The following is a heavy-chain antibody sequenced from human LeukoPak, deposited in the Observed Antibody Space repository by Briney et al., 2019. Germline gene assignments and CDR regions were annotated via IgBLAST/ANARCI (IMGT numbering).Heavy chain of an antibody. CDR2: ISSSSSCI. J-gene: IGHJ4*02. D-gene: IGHD3-22*01. Sequence: GGSLRLSCAASGFTFSSYSMNWVRQAPGKGLEWVSSISSSSSCIYYADSVKGRFTISRDNAKNSLYLQMNSLRAEDTAVYYCARWGYYDSNWCFDYWGQGTLVTVSS. CDR1: GFTFSSYS. V-gene: IGHV3-21*01. CDR3: ARWGYYDSNWCFDY.